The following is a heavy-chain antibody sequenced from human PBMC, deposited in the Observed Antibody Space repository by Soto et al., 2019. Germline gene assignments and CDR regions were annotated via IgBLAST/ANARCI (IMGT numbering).Heavy chain of an antibody. D-gene: IGHD6-13*01. CDR2: IYYSGTT. CDR1: GGSISSSSYY. Sequence: PSETLSLTCTVSGGSISSSSYYWGWIRQPPGKGLEWIGSIYYSGTTYYNPSLKSRVTISVDTSKNQFSLKLSSVTAADTAVYYCARQQQLVFLGYWGQGTLVTVSS. J-gene: IGHJ4*02. CDR3: ARQQQLVFLGY. V-gene: IGHV4-39*01.